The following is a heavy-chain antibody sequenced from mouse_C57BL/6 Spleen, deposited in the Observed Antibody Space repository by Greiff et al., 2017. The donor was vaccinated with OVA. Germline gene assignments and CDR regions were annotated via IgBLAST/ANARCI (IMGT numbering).Heavy chain of an antibody. Sequence: EVQVVESGGGLVKPGGSLKLSCAASGFTFSSYAMPWVRQTPEKRLEWVATISDGGSYTYYPDNVKGRFTISRDNAKNNLYLQMSHLKSEDTAVYYCGRAHGPDFDYWGQGTTLTVSS. CDR1: GFTFSSYA. D-gene: IGHD1-3*01. CDR2: ISDGGSYT. CDR3: GRAHGPDFDY. V-gene: IGHV5-4*01. J-gene: IGHJ2*01.